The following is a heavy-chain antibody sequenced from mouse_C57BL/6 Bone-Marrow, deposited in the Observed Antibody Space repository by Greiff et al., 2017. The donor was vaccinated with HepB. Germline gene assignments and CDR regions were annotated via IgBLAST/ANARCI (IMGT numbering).Heavy chain of an antibody. J-gene: IGHJ3*01. CDR2: ISSGGSYT. Sequence: EVMLVESGGDLVKPGGSLKLSCAASGFTFSSYGMSWVRQTPDKRLEWVATISSGGSYTYYPDSVKGRFTISRDNAKNTLYLQMSSLKSEDTAMYYCAKLGGFAYWGQGTLVTVSA. CDR1: GFTFSSYG. CDR3: AKLGGFAY. V-gene: IGHV5-6*01.